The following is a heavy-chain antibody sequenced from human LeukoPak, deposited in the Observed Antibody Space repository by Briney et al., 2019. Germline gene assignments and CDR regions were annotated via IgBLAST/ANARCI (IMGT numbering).Heavy chain of an antibody. D-gene: IGHD5-12*01. CDR1: GFSLSTSGMC. CDR2: IDWDDDK. V-gene: IGHV2-70*11. CDR3: ARYSGYDYAYDY. Sequence: ESGPTLVNPTQTLTLTCTFSGFSLSTSGMCVSWIRQPPGKALEWLARIDWDDDKYYSTSLKTRLSISKDTSKNQVVLTMTNMDPVDTATYYCARYSGYDYAYDYWGQGTLVTVSS. J-gene: IGHJ4*02.